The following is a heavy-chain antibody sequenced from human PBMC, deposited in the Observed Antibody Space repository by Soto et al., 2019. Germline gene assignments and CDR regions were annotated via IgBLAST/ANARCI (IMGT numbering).Heavy chain of an antibody. J-gene: IGHJ4*02. CDR2: VSIGGST. D-gene: IGHD2-15*01. CDR3: AERRGAGGHFDY. Sequence: GGSLRLSCAASGFTFSSYAMGWVRQGPGKGLEWVAVVSIGGSTHYADSVRGRFTISRDNSKNTLSLQMNSLTAEDTAVYFCAERRGAGGHFDYWGQGALVTVSS. CDR1: GFTFSSYA. V-gene: IGHV3-23*01.